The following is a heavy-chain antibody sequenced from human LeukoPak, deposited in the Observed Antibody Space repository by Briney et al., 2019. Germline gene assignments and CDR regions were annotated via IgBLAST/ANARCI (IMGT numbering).Heavy chain of an antibody. CDR2: NYYSGSS. CDR1: GGSISSYY. V-gene: IGHV4-59*01. J-gene: IGHJ6*03. Sequence: SETLSLTCTVSGGSISSYYWSWIRQPPGEGLEWSGYNYYSGSSNNNPSLKSRVTISVDTANSQVFLKLSSVTAADTAVYYCARGFYYGSGSYLQYYYYYMDVWGKGTTVTISS. CDR3: ARGFYYGSGSYLQYYYYYMDV. D-gene: IGHD3-10*01.